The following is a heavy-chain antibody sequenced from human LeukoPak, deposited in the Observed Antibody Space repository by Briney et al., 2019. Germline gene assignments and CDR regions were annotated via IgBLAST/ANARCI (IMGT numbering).Heavy chain of an antibody. Sequence: SETLSLTCTVSGGSISSFYWSWIRQPPGKGLEWIGYMYYGGSPNYNPSLKSRVITSLDTSKKQFSLKLNSVTTADTAVYYCVTGRYSYGWYDHWGQGILVTVSS. J-gene: IGHJ5*02. CDR1: GGSISSFY. CDR2: MYYGGSP. CDR3: VTGRYSYGWYDH. D-gene: IGHD1-26*01. V-gene: IGHV4-59*13.